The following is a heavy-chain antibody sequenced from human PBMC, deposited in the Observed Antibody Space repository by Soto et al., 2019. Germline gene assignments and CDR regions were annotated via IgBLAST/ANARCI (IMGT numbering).Heavy chain of an antibody. V-gene: IGHV3-23*01. CDR1: GFTFSSYA. D-gene: IGHD3-10*01. CDR2: ISGSGGST. J-gene: IGHJ4*02. Sequence: GGSLRLSCAASGFTFSSYAMSWVRQAPGKGLEWVSAISGSGGSTYYADSVKGRFTISRDNSKNTLYLQMNSLRAEDTAVYYCARDVASVGSGSYTDYWGQGTLVTVSS. CDR3: ARDVASVGSGSYTDY.